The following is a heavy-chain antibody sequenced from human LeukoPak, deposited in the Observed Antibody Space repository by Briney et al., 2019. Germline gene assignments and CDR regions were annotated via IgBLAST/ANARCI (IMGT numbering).Heavy chain of an antibody. CDR3: VRDPAGYSYGYRKDFDY. CDR2: ISSSSSYI. J-gene: IGHJ4*02. D-gene: IGHD5-18*01. V-gene: IGHV3-21*01. Sequence: PGGSLRLSCAASGFTFSSYSMNWVRQAPGKGLEWVSSISSSSSYIYYADSVKGRFTISRDNAKNSLYLQMNSLRAEDTAVYYCVRDPAGYSYGYRKDFDYWGQGTLVTVSS. CDR1: GFTFSSYS.